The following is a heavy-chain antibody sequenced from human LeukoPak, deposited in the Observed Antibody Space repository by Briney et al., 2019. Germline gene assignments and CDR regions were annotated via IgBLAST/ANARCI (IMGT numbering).Heavy chain of an antibody. CDR1: GYTFTSYG. Sequence: ASVKVSCKASGYTFTSYGISWVRQAPGQGLEWMGWISAYNGNTNYAQKLQGRVTMTTDTSTSTAYMELSSLRSEDTAVYYCAGGTPKYYYDSSGYSLLFDYWGQGTLVTVSS. CDR3: AGGTPKYYYDSSGYSLLFDY. V-gene: IGHV1-18*01. D-gene: IGHD3-22*01. J-gene: IGHJ4*02. CDR2: ISAYNGNT.